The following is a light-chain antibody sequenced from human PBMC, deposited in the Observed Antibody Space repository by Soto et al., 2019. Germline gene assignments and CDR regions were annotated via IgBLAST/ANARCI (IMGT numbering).Light chain of an antibody. Sequence: DIQMTQSPSTLSASVGDRVTITCRASQSISSWLVWYQQKPGKAPKLLIYKASSLESGVPSRFSGSGSGTEFTLTIISLQPDDFATYYCQQYNSYLFTFGPGTKVDIK. CDR3: QQYNSYLFT. J-gene: IGKJ3*01. V-gene: IGKV1-5*03. CDR1: QSISSW. CDR2: KAS.